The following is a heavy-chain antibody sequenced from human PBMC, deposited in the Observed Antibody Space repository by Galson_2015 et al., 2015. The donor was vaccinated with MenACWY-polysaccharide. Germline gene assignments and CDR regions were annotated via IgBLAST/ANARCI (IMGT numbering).Heavy chain of an antibody. J-gene: IGHJ5*02. CDR1: GGSISSCR. D-gene: IGHD6-19*01. V-gene: IGHV4-59*01. CDR2: IYYTGTT. CDR3: AGLMAGSPFGWFDP. Sequence: SETLSLTCTVSGGSISSCRWTWIRQPPGKGLEWIGYIYYTGTTKYNPSLTSRVTISVDTSKKYFSLKLSSVTAADTAVYYCAGLMAGSPFGWFDPWGQGTLVTVSS.